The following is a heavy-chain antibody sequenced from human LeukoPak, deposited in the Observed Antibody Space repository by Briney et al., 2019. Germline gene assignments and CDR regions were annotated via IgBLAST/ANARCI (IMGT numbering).Heavy chain of an antibody. CDR3: ARGPYCSSISCYYYYYMDV. V-gene: IGHV3-48*01. J-gene: IGHJ6*03. D-gene: IGHD2-2*01. Sequence: GGSLRLSCADSGFTFSSYSMNWVRQAPGKGLEWVSYISSSSSTIYYADSVKGRFTISRDNAKNSLYLQMNSLRAEDTAVYYCARGPYCSSISCYYYYYMDVRGKGTTVTVSS. CDR1: GFTFSSYS. CDR2: ISSSSSTI.